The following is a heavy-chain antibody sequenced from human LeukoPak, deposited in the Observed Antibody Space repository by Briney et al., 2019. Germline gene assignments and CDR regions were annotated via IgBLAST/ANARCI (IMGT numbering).Heavy chain of an antibody. Sequence: RGSLRLSCAASGFTVSSNYMSWVRQAPGKGLEWVSVIYSGGSTYYADSVKGRFTISRDNSKNTLYLQMNSLRAEDTAVYYCATYSSLNRREFQYWGQGTLLTVSS. CDR1: GFTVSSNY. V-gene: IGHV3-53*01. CDR3: ATYSSLNRREFQY. D-gene: IGHD3-22*01. CDR2: IYSGGST. J-gene: IGHJ1*01.